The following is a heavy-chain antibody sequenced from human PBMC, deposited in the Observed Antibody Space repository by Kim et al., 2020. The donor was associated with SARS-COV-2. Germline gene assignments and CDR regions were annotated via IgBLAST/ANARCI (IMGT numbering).Heavy chain of an antibody. J-gene: IGHJ4*02. CDR3: ARESYGDFDY. Sequence: GSTYYTPSLKRRVTRSVDTSKNQFSLKLSSVTAADTAVYYCARESYGDFDYWGQGTLVTVSS. D-gene: IGHD4-17*01. V-gene: IGHV4-31*02. CDR2: GST.